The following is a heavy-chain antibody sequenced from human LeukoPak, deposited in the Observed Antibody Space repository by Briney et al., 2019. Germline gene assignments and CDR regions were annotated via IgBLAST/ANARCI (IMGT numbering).Heavy chain of an antibody. CDR1: GFTFSSYA. V-gene: IGHV3-23*01. J-gene: IGHJ4*02. Sequence: GGSLRLSCAASGFTFSSYAMSWVRQAPGKGLEWVSAISGSGGSTYYADSVKGRFTISRDNSKNTLYLQMNSLRAEDTAVYYCSGGWLPFTEASPAGDYWGQGTLVTVSS. D-gene: IGHD3-22*01. CDR2: ISGSGGST. CDR3: SGGWLPFTEASPAGDY.